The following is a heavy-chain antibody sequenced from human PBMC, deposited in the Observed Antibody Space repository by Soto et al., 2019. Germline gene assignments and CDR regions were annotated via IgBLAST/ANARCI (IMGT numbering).Heavy chain of an antibody. CDR2: ISATGGGT. CDR3: AKDRRAGGNSAFYFDF. J-gene: IGHJ4*02. CDR1: GFTFSNYA. Sequence: GGSLRLSCAGSGFTFSNYAMSWVRQAPGKGLEWVSLISATGGGTYYADSVKGRFTISRDNSHNTLYLQVHSLTAEDTAVYYCAKDRRAGGNSAFYFDFWGQGAQVTVSS. V-gene: IGHV3-23*01. D-gene: IGHD3-16*01.